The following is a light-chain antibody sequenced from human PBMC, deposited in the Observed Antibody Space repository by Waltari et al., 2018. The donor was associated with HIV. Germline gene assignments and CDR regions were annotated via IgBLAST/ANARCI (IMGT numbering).Light chain of an antibody. CDR3: LLSFAGARPVV. CDR1: SGPVTSGNH. Sequence: QAVVTQEPSLTVSPGGTVTLTCGSSSGPVTSGNHPYWFQQKSGQAPWTLIYDTFNKPPRTPARFSGSLLGGRAALTLSGAQPEDEAEYFCLLSFAGARPVVFGGGTNLTVL. CDR2: DTF. J-gene: IGLJ2*01. V-gene: IGLV7-46*01.